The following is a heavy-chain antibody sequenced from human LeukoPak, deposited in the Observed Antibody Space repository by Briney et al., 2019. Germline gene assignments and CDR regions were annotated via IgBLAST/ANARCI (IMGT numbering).Heavy chain of an antibody. J-gene: IGHJ6*03. CDR2: INTGNGNT. CDR3: ARGTPENYYYYYMDV. V-gene: IGHV1-3*03. D-gene: IGHD3-10*01. Sequence: ASVKVSCKASGYTFTNYAMHWVRQAPGQRLEWMGWINTGNGNTKYSQEFQGRVTITADKSSSTAYMELSSLRSEDTAVYYCARGTPENYYYYYMDVWGKGTTVTVSS. CDR1: GYTFTNYA.